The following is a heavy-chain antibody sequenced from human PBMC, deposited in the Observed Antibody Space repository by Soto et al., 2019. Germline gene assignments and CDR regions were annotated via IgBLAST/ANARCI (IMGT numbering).Heavy chain of an antibody. J-gene: IGHJ4*02. V-gene: IGHV1-69*02. Sequence: QVQLVQSGAEVKKPGSSVKVSCKAYGGTFSRYTISWVRQAPGQGLEWMGRIIPILGIANYAQKFQGRVTITADKSTSTAYMELSSLRSEDTAVYYCAARSATPTSDYWGQGTLVTVSS. CDR2: IIPILGIA. CDR3: AARSATPTSDY. D-gene: IGHD2-15*01. CDR1: GGTFSRYT.